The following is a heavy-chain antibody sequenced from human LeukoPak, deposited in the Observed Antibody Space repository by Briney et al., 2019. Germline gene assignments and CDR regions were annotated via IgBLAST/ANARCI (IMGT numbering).Heavy chain of an antibody. V-gene: IGHV3-11*01. CDR3: ARVTEDYYYYYYMDV. J-gene: IGHJ6*03. Sequence: GESLTLSCAAYGFTFSDYYMSWIRQAPGKGLEWVSYISSSGSTIYYADSVKGRFTISRGNAKHSLYLQMNSLRAEDTAVYYCARVTEDYYYYYYMDVWGKGTTVTVSS. CDR2: ISSSGSTI. CDR1: GFTFSDYY.